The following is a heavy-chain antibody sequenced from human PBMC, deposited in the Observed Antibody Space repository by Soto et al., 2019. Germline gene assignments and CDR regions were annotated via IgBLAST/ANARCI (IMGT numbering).Heavy chain of an antibody. V-gene: IGHV4-39*01. CDR3: ARQSSGYTYGGGFDY. J-gene: IGHJ4*02. D-gene: IGHD5-18*01. Sequence: SETLSLTCTVSGDSISSDSYYWGWIRQPPGKGLECIGSAYYSGRTYYNPSLESRVTISVDTSKSQFSLNLRSVTAADTAVYYCARQSSGYTYGGGFDYWGQGTLVTVSS. CDR2: AYYSGRT. CDR1: GDSISSDSYY.